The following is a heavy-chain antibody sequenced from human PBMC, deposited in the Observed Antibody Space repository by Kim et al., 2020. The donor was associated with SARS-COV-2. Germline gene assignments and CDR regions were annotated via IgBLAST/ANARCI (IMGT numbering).Heavy chain of an antibody. Sequence: GGSLRLSCAASGFTFSSYAMSWVRQAPGKGLEWVSAISGSGGSTYYADSVKGRFTISRDNSKNTLYLQMNSLRAEDTAVYYCAKLGYYDSSGYRWDAFDIWGQGTMVTVSS. CDR3: AKLGYYDSSGYRWDAFDI. CDR2: ISGSGGST. V-gene: IGHV3-23*01. CDR1: GFTFSSYA. J-gene: IGHJ3*02. D-gene: IGHD3-22*01.